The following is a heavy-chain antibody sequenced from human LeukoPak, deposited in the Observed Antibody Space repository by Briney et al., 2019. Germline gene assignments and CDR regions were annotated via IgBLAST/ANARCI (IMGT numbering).Heavy chain of an antibody. CDR2: FYYSGST. CDR1: GGSISSSSYY. Sequence: SETLALTCTVSGGSISSSSYYWVWIRQPPGKGLEWIGSFYYSGSTYYNPSLKSRVTISLDTSKNQFSLRLSSVTTADTAVYYCARDLVDTAMVLDYWGQGTLVTVSS. D-gene: IGHD5-18*01. V-gene: IGHV4-39*07. CDR3: ARDLVDTAMVLDY. J-gene: IGHJ4*02.